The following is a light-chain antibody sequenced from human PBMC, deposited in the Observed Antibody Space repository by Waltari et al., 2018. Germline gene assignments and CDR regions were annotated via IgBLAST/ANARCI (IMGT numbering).Light chain of an antibody. CDR1: QSLLQSGYNY. Sequence: DIVMTQSPLPLSVIPGEPASVYFRSSQSLLQSGYNYLDWYLQKPGQSPQLLIYMGSRRAPGVPDRFSGSGSGTDFTLKISRVEAEDVGVYYCMQVLQTLTFGGGTKVEIK. V-gene: IGKV2-28*01. J-gene: IGKJ4*01. CDR3: MQVLQTLT. CDR2: MGS.